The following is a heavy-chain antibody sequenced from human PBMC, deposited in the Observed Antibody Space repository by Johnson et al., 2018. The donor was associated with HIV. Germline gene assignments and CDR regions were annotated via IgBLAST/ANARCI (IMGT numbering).Heavy chain of an antibody. CDR2: ILYDGTVE. D-gene: IGHD3-22*01. V-gene: IGHV3-30*04. CDR1: GFTFTSFS. Sequence: QVQLVESGGGVVQPGRSLRLSCAASGFTFTSFSMHWVRQTPGKGLEWVAVILYDGTVEKYADSVKGRFTISRDNSKNTVSLQMNSLRPEDTAIYYCARPFRSGSYMDGFEIWGHGTMVTVSS. J-gene: IGHJ3*02. CDR3: ARPFRSGSYMDGFEI.